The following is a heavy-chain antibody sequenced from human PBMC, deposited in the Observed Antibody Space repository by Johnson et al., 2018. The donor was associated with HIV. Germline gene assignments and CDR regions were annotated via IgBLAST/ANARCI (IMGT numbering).Heavy chain of an antibody. CDR2: IGTAGDT. CDR3: AIPYYYDSGIYH. Sequence: VQLVESGGGLVQPGGSLRLSCAASGFTFSSYDMHWVRQATGKGLEWVSAIGTAGDTYYPGSVKGRFTISRENAKNSLYLQMDSLRDEDMAVYYCAIPYYYDSGIYHWGQGTMVTVSS. D-gene: IGHD3-22*01. CDR1: GFTFSSYD. J-gene: IGHJ3*01. V-gene: IGHV3-13*01.